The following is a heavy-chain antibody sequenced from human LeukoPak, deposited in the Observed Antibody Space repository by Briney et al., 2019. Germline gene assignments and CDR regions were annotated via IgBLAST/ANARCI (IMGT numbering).Heavy chain of an antibody. D-gene: IGHD3-22*01. V-gene: IGHV4-39*02. CDR2: IYYSGIT. J-gene: IGHJ4*02. CDR3: ARDRHKYNYDSGGYPPY. CDR1: GGSISSSGYY. Sequence: SETLSLTCTVSGGSISSSGYYWGWIRQSPGEGLEWIGNIYYSGITYYNPSLKSRVTISVDTSKNQFSLKLSSVTAADTAVYYCARDRHKYNYDSGGYPPYWGQGTLVTVSS.